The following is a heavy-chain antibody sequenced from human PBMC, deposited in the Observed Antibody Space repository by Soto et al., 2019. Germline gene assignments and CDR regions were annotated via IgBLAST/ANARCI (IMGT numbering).Heavy chain of an antibody. CDR2: IYYSGST. CDR1: GGSISSSSYY. V-gene: IGHV4-39*01. Sequence: QLQLQESGPGLVKPSETLSLTCTVSGGSISSSSYYWGWIRQPPGKGLEWIGSIYYSGSTYYNPSRKSRVTISVDTSKNQFSLRLSSVTAADTAVYYCARHQVLFSGYLGLGSFDYWGQGTLVTVSS. J-gene: IGHJ4*02. D-gene: IGHD2-2*01. CDR3: ARHQVLFSGYLGLGSFDY.